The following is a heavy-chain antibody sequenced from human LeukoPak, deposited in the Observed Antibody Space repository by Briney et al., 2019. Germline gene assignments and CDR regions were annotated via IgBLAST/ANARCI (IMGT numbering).Heavy chain of an antibody. V-gene: IGHV3-15*01. CDR2: IKSKTDGGTT. CDR1: GVTFSNAW. D-gene: IGHD3-10*01. CDR3: TTGVYYYYYMDV. J-gene: IGHJ6*03. Sequence: PGGSLRLSCAASGVTFSNAWMSWVRQAPGKGLEWVGRIKSKTDGGTTDYAAPVKGRFTISRDDSKNTLYLQMNSLKTEDTAVYYCTTGVYYYYYMDVWGKGTTVTVSS.